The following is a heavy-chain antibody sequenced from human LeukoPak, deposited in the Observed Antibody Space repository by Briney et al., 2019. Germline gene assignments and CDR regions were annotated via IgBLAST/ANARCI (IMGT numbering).Heavy chain of an antibody. D-gene: IGHD3-16*01. J-gene: IGHJ4*02. Sequence: GASVKVSCKASGYTFTSYGISWVRQAPGQGLEWMGWISAYNGNTNYAQKLQGRVTMTTDTSTSTAYMELRSLRSDDTAVYYCARDMGLYYDYVWGTRFDYWGQGTLVTVSS. CDR2: ISAYNGNT. CDR3: ARDMGLYYDYVWGTRFDY. V-gene: IGHV1-18*01. CDR1: GYTFTSYG.